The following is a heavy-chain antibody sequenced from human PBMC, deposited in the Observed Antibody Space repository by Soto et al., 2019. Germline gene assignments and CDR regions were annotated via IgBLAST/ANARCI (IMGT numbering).Heavy chain of an antibody. CDR3: AKEAGDH. J-gene: IGHJ4*02. CDR1: GGTFNTYA. D-gene: IGHD3-10*01. CDR2: IIPIFGIT. V-gene: IGHV1-69*01. Sequence: QMQLVQSGAEVKERGSSVKISCKTSGGTFNTYALTWVRQAPGQGLEWIGGIIPIFGITNVAQRFQGRVTINADESLTTAYMEMTSLRSADPAVYYCAKEAGDHWGQGTLVTVSS.